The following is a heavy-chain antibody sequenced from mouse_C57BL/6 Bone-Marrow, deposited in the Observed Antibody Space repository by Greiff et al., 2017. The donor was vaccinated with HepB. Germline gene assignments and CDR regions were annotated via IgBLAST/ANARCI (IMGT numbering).Heavy chain of an antibody. Sequence: EVQLVESGGGLVKPGGSLKLSCAASGFTFSSYAMSWVRQTPEKRLEWVATISDGGSYTYYPDNVKGRFTISRDNAKNNLYLQMSHLKSEDTAMYYCARGDYYGSSYVAYWGQGTLVTVSA. J-gene: IGHJ3*01. CDR1: GFTFSSYA. V-gene: IGHV5-4*01. D-gene: IGHD1-1*01. CDR3: ARGDYYGSSYVAY. CDR2: ISDGGSYT.